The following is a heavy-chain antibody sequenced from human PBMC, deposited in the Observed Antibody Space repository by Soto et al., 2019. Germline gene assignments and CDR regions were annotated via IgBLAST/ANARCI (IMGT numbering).Heavy chain of an antibody. J-gene: IGHJ4*02. V-gene: IGHV3-33*01. CDR3: ARGLWSFDY. CDR2: IWLDGSNK. Sequence: QVQLVESGGGVVQPGRSLRLSCAASGFTFSSYGMHWVRQAPGKGLEWVAVIWLDGSNKYYADSVKGRFTISRDNSKNTLDLQMNSLRAEDTAVYYCARGLWSFDYWGQGTLVTVSS. D-gene: IGHD5-18*01. CDR1: GFTFSSYG.